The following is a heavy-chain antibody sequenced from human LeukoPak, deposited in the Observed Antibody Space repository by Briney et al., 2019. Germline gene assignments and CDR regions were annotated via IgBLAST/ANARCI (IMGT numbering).Heavy chain of an antibody. CDR3: ARHYQGAARPFFDY. V-gene: IGHV4-4*09. CDR1: GGSISSYY. CDR2: IYTSGST. D-gene: IGHD6-6*01. Sequence: SETLSLTCTVSGGSISSYYWSWIRQPPGKGLEWIGYIYTSGSTNYNPSLKSRVTISVDTSKNQFSLKLSSVTAADTAVYYCARHYQGAARPFFDYWGQGTLVTVSS. J-gene: IGHJ4*02.